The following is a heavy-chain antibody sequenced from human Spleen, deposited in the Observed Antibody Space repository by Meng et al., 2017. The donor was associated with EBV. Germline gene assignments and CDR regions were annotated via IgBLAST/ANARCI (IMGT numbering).Heavy chain of an antibody. CDR3: VSESGRGFTPDY. V-gene: IGHV3-11*01. J-gene: IGHJ4*02. CDR1: GLILSDSY. D-gene: IGHD3-10*01. CDR2: ISNSGTTI. Sequence: VQLGESGGGLFKPGGSLSLSWAASGLILSDSYMTWIRQTPGKGLEWISYISNSGTTIKYADSVKGRFTISRDNAKNSLYLQLNSLRVDDTAVYYCVSESGRGFTPDYWGQGTLVTVSS.